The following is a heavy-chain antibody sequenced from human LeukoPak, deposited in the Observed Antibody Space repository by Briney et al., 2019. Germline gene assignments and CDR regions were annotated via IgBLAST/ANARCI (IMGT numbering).Heavy chain of an antibody. J-gene: IGHJ4*02. CDR1: GFTFSTYA. Sequence: GGSLRLSCAASGFTFSTYAMNWVRQAPGKGLEWVSGIYGSGGTGYYADSVKGRFTISRDNSKNTLYLQMNSLRAEDTAVYYCARPGEGDNWNPWVVWGQGTLVTVSS. CDR2: IYGSGGTG. CDR3: ARPGEGDNWNPWVV. D-gene: IGHD1-20*01. V-gene: IGHV3-23*01.